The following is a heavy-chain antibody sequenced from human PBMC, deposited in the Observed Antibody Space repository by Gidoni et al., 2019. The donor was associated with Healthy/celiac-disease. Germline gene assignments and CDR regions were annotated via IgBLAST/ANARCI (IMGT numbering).Heavy chain of an antibody. D-gene: IGHD2-15*01. V-gene: IGHV1-18*01. CDR1: GYTFTSYG. CDR2: ISAYNGNT. CDR3: ARDGVGIVVVVAATPSYFDY. J-gene: IGHJ4*02. Sequence: QVQLVQSGAEVKKPGASVKVSCKASGYTFTSYGISWVRQAPGQGLEWMGWISAYNGNTNYAQKLQGRVTMTTDTSTSRAYMELRSLRSDDTAVYYCARDGVGIVVVVAATPSYFDYWGQGTLVTVSS.